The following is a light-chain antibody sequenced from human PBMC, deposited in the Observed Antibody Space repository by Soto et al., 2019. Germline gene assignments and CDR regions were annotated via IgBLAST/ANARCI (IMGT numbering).Light chain of an antibody. J-gene: IGKJ4*01. CDR1: QSISSW. CDR2: KAS. V-gene: IGKV1-5*03. CDR3: QQYNSYST. Sequence: DIQMTQSPSTLSASVGDRVTITCRASQSISSWLAWYQQKPGKAPKLLIYKASSLESGVPSRFSGSGSGTEFTLTISSLQPDDFATYYCQQYNSYSTFSGGTKVEIK.